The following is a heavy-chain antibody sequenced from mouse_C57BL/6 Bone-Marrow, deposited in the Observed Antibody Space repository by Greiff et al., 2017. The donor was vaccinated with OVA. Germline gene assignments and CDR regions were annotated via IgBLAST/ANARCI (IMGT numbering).Heavy chain of an antibody. J-gene: IGHJ4*01. V-gene: IGHV5-6*02. CDR2: ISSGGSYT. D-gene: IGHD1-1*01. CDR1: GFTFSSYG. CDR3: AGHGVLLLRSNFYYYALDY. Sequence: EVKVEESGGDFVKPGGSLKLSCAASGFTFSSYGMSWVRQTPDKRLDWVASISSGGSYTYYPYSVKGRFTIPRDNAKNTLYLQMSSLKSEDTALYYCAGHGVLLLRSNFYYYALDYWGQGTSVTVSS.